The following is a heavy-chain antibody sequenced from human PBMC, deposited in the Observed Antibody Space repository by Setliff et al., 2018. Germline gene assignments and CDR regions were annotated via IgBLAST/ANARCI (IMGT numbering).Heavy chain of an antibody. Sequence: GGSLRLSCAASGLTFSNAWMSWVRQAPGKGLEWVGRIKSKTDGGTTDYAAPVKGRFTISRDESKNTLYLQMNSLKTEDTAVYYCTRETSVDFWSGYPYYYYMDVWGKGTTVTVSS. V-gene: IGHV3-15*01. J-gene: IGHJ6*03. CDR3: TRETSVDFWSGYPYYYYMDV. CDR2: IKSKTDGGTT. D-gene: IGHD3-3*01. CDR1: GLTFSNAW.